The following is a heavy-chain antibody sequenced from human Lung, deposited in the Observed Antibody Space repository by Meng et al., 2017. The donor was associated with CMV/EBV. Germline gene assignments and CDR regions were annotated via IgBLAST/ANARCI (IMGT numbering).Heavy chain of an antibody. J-gene: IGHJ4*02. CDR1: GGSLSGSY. V-gene: IGHV4-34*01. D-gene: IGHD3-3*01. Sequence: SETXSLXCAVYGGSLSGSYWGWIRQTPEKGLEWIGEINHSGSTTYNPSLKSRVTISIDTSKNQFSLKLSSVTAADTAVYYCARAVNDDFWSEYYRSDRIDYWXQGTLVTVSS. CDR3: ARAVNDDFWSEYYRSDRIDY. CDR2: INHSGST.